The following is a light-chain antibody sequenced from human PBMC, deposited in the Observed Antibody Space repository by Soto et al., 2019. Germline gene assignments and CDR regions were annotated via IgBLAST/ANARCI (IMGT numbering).Light chain of an antibody. CDR2: EVS. CDR1: SSAVGSYNL. Sequence: QSALTQPASVSGSPGQSITISCTGSSSAVGSYNLVSWYQQRPGKAPKLMIYEVSKRPSGVSNRFSGSKSGNTASLTISGLQAEDEADYYCCSYVGSSTWVFGGGTKLTVL. V-gene: IGLV2-23*02. CDR3: CSYVGSSTWV. J-gene: IGLJ3*02.